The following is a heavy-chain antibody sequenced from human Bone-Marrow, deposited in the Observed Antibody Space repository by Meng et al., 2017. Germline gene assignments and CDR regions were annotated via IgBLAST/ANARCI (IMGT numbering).Heavy chain of an antibody. CDR3: ARRVHDGTGHHYFDS. CDR1: GGSTTSTSYY. Sequence: QLQLHESGPGLVKPSQTLSLTCTVSGGSTTSTSYYWDWIRQSPAKGLEGIGTSGNSGTIVYNPSLSSRVTMTLDTSKNQFYLKLSSVTAPDTAVYYCARRVHDGTGHHYFDSWGQGTLVTVSS. J-gene: IGHJ4*02. CDR2: SGNSGTI. D-gene: IGHD1-7*01. V-gene: IGHV4-39*01.